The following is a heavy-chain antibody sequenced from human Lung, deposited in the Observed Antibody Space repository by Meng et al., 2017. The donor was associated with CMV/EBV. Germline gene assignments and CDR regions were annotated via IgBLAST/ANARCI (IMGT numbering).Heavy chain of an antibody. J-gene: IGHJ4*02. CDR3: ARSRVGGRGGVFDY. CDR1: GYTFSGYY. CDR2: INPNSGDT. Sequence: ASVKVSCKALGYTFSGYYIHWVRQAPGQGLEWMGWINPNSGDTYFTQKFQDSVTVTRDTSINTVYTELRRLRSDDTAMYYCARSRVGGRGGVFDYWGQGTMVTVSS. D-gene: IGHD3-10*01. V-gene: IGHV1-2*02.